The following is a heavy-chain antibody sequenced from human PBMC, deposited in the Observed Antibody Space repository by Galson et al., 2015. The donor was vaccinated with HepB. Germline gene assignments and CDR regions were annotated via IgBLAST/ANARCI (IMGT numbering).Heavy chain of an antibody. CDR1: GYIFAGYY. Sequence: SGKVSCKASGYIFAGYYIHWVRQAPGQGLEWVGWVNPDSGDTKDTQKLQGRVIMTRDTSISTAHMELTRLRSDDTAVYYCVRPYSASSGIWYFDYWGQGTLVTVSS. CDR3: VRPYSASSGIWYFDY. V-gene: IGHV1-2*02. D-gene: IGHD6-6*01. J-gene: IGHJ4*02. CDR2: VNPDSGDT.